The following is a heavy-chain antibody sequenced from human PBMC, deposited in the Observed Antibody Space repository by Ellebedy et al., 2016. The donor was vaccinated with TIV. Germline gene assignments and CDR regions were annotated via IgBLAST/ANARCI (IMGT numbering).Heavy chain of an antibody. CDR3: VRPRGGYNSGLGMLDY. D-gene: IGHD5-18*01. CDR1: GYTFFNFW. J-gene: IGHJ4*02. CDR2: IFPRDSDT. V-gene: IGHV5-51*01. Sequence: GGSLRLSXKGSGYTFFNFWIGWVRQRPGKGLEWMGVIFPRDSDTRYSPSFQGQVSISADKSINTAFLQWSSLQASDTAMYYCVRPRGGYNSGLGMLDYWGLGTPVTVSS.